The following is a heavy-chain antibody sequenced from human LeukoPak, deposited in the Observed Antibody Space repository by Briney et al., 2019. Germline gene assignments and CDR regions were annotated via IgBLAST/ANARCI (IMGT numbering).Heavy chain of an antibody. CDR1: GGSISSYY. CDR3: AKDEVYNWNEAGWFDP. V-gene: IGHV4-4*07. CDR2: IYTSGST. D-gene: IGHD1-1*01. J-gene: IGHJ5*02. Sequence: SETLSLTCTVSGGSISSYYWSWIRQPAGKGLEWIGRIYTSGSTNYNPSLKSRVTMSVDTSKNQFSLKLSSVTAADTAVYYCAKDEVYNWNEAGWFDPWGQGTLVTVSS.